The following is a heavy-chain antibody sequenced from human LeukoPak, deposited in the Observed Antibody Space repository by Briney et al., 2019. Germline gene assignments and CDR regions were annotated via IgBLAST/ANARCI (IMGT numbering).Heavy chain of an antibody. J-gene: IGHJ4*02. Sequence: GGSLILSCAASGFVFSSYAMSWVRQAPGKGLEWVSTLSDSGGKTYYADSVKGRFTISRDNSKNTLYLQMNSLRTEDTAVYYCAKVGLRLGGDYWGQGTLVTVSS. CDR1: GFVFSSYA. D-gene: IGHD4-17*01. CDR3: AKVGLRLGGDY. CDR2: LSDSGGKT. V-gene: IGHV3-23*01.